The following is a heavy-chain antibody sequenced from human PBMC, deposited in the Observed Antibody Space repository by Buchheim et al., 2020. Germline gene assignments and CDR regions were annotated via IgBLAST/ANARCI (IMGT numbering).Heavy chain of an antibody. CDR1: GYSFTSYW. CDR2: IYPGDSDT. D-gene: IGHD3-22*01. Sequence: EVQLVQSEAEVKKPGESLKISCKGSGYSFTSYWIGWVRQMPGKGLEWMGIIYPGDSDTRYSPSFQGQVTISADKSISTAYLQWSSLKASDTAMYYCARQDRGYSSGYYYVRGLVGFDYWGQGTL. V-gene: IGHV5-51*01. CDR3: ARQDRGYSSGYYYVRGLVGFDY. J-gene: IGHJ4*02.